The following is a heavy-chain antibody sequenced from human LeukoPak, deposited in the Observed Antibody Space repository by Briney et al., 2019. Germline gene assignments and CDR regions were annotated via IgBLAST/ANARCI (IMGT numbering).Heavy chain of an antibody. J-gene: IGHJ4*02. D-gene: IGHD2-2*02. CDR1: GDSISSYY. Sequence: PSETLSLTCTVSGDSISSYYWSWLRQPPGKGREWLGYIYYSGSTNYTPSLKTRVTISVDTSKNQFSLKLSSVTAADTAVYYCARVVPEGYSDYWGQGTLVTVSS. CDR3: ARVVPEGYSDY. V-gene: IGHV4-59*01. CDR2: IYYSGST.